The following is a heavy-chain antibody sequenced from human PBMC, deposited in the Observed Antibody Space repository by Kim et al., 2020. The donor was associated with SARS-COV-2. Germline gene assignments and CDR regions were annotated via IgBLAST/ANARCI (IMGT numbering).Heavy chain of an antibody. Sequence: GGSLRLSCAASGFTFSSYAMNWVRQAPGKGLEWVAVICYDGSNKYYADSVKGRFTISRDNSKNTLYLQMNSLRAEDTAVYYCAKGIFSWYRRAYCGGDCYSIAAFDIWGQGTMVTVSS. V-gene: IGHV3-33*06. CDR3: AKGIFSWYRRAYCGGDCYSIAAFDI. CDR1: GFTFSSYA. CDR2: ICYDGSNK. J-gene: IGHJ3*02. D-gene: IGHD2-21*02.